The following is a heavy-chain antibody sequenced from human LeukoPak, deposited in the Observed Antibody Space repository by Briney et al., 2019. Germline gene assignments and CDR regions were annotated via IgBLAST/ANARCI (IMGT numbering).Heavy chain of an antibody. Sequence: QPGGSLRLSCTASAFTFSSYWMTWVRQTPEKGLEWVANIRQDGGKKDYVASVKGRFTISRDNAKNSLYLQMNSLRAEDTAVYYCARYYYASAFDYWGQGTLVTVSS. J-gene: IGHJ4*02. D-gene: IGHD3-10*01. CDR1: AFTFSSYW. CDR3: ARYYYASAFDY. V-gene: IGHV3-7*01. CDR2: IRQDGGKK.